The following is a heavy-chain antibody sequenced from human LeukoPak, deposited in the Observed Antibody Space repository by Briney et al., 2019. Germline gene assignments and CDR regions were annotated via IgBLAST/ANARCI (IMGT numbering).Heavy chain of an antibody. J-gene: IGHJ4*02. D-gene: IGHD6-6*01. Sequence: SETLSLTCTVSGGSMTTYYWSWIRQPPGKGLEWIGYIYYNGNTNYNPSLKSRVTISVDTSKNQFSLRLSSVTAADTAVYYCARDRQGPGNFDYWGQGTLVTVSS. CDR1: GGSMTTYY. CDR2: IYYNGNT. CDR3: ARDRQGPGNFDY. V-gene: IGHV4-59*12.